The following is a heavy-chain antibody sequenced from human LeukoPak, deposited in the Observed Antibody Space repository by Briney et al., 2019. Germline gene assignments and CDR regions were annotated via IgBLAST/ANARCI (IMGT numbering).Heavy chain of an antibody. D-gene: IGHD1-14*01. CDR2: VDYRERN. J-gene: IGHJ6*02. V-gene: IGHV4-39*01. CDR3: ATARKLGRGMDV. Sequence: SETLSVTCTVSGGSITTTGHYWGWIRQPPGKGLEWIGIVDYRERNTYNPSLKSRVTISADTSRNQFSLRLSSVTAADTAVYYCATARKLGRGMDVWGQGTTVTVSS. CDR1: GGSITTTGHY.